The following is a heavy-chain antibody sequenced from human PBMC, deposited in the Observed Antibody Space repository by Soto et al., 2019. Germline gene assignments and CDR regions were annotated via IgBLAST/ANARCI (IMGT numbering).Heavy chain of an antibody. CDR3: ARYDLYSSLTLYY. CDR2: IYYSGST. CDR1: GGSISSGGYY. J-gene: IGHJ4*02. D-gene: IGHD6-6*01. V-gene: IGHV4-31*03. Sequence: SETLSLTCTVSGGSISSGGYYWSWIRQHPGKGLEWIGYIYYSGSTYYKPSLKSRVTISVDTSKNQFSLKLSSVTAADTAVYYCARYDLYSSLTLYYWGQGTLVTVSS.